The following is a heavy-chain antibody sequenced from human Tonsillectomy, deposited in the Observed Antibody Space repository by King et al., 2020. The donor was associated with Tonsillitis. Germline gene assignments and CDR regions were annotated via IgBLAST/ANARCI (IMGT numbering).Heavy chain of an antibody. J-gene: IGHJ4*02. CDR1: GGSISSYY. CDR3: ARTSSCFDY. Sequence: VQLQESGPGLVKPSETLSLTCTVSGGSISSYYWSWIRPPPGKGLEWIGYIHYSGSTNYNPSLKSRVTISVDTSKNQFSLRLSSVTAADTAVYYCARTSSCFDYWGQGTLVTVSS. V-gene: IGHV4-59*01. CDR2: IHYSGST.